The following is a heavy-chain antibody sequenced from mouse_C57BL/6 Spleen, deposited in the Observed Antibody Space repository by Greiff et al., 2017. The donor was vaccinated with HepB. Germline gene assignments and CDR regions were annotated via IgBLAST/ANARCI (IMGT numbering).Heavy chain of an antibody. CDR3: ARWAHRGYFDY. V-gene: IGHV1-22*01. CDR1: GYTFTDYN. J-gene: IGHJ2*01. Sequence: EVKLVESGPELVKPGASVKMSCKASGYTFTDYNMHWVKQSHGKSLEWIGYINPNNGGTSYNQKFKGKATLTVNKSSSTAYMELRSLTSEDSAVYYCARWAHRGYFDYWGQGTTLTVSS. CDR2: INPNNGGT.